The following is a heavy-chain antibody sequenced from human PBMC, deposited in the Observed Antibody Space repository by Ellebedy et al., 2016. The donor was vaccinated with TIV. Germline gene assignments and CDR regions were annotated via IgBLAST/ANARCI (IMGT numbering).Heavy chain of an antibody. CDR1: GLTFTNAW. Sequence: PGGSLRLSCAASGLTFTNAWMSWVRQAPGRGLEWVGRIKSKSDGGAADYAAPVKDRFTISRDYSTSTVHLKMNTLKTEDTAVYYCVTDDSGTYYFNYWGQGTLVTVSS. V-gene: IGHV3-15*01. CDR2: IKSKSDGGAA. CDR3: VTDDSGTYYFNY. J-gene: IGHJ4*02. D-gene: IGHD1-26*01.